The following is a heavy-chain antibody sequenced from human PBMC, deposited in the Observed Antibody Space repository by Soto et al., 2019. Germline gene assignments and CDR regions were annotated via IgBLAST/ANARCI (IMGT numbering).Heavy chain of an antibody. CDR2: INHSGST. CDR1: GGSFSGYS. Sequence: SETLSLTCAVYGGSFSGYSWSLIRQPPGKGLEWIGEINHSGSTNYNPSLKSRVTISVDTSKNQFSLKVSSVTAADTAVYYCARGDGRYYYGSGNQKYYYYGMDVWGQGTTVTVSS. J-gene: IGHJ6*02. V-gene: IGHV4-34*01. D-gene: IGHD3-10*01. CDR3: ARGDGRYYYGSGNQKYYYYGMDV.